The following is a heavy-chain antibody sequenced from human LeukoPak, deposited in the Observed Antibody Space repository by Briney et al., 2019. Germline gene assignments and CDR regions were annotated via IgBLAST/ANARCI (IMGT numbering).Heavy chain of an antibody. D-gene: IGHD3-22*01. CDR1: GGSISSYY. J-gene: IGHJ4*02. CDR3: ARGYDSSGYYY. CDR2: IYYSGST. V-gene: IGHV4-59*01. Sequence: SETLSLTCTVSGGSISSYYWSWIRQPPGKGLEWIGYIYYSGSTNYNPSLKSRVTISVDTSKNQFSLKLSSATAADTAVYYCARGYDSSGYYYWGQGTLVTVSS.